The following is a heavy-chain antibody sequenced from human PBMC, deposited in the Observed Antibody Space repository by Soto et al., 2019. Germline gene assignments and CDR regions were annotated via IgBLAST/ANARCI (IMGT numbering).Heavy chain of an antibody. CDR1: GGTFSSYT. CDR3: ARVDLGMIAAAGDY. D-gene: IGHD6-13*01. CDR2: IIPSLCIA. J-gene: IGHJ4*02. V-gene: IGHV1-69*02. Sequence: ASVKVSCKASGGTFSSYTISWVRQAPGQGLEWMGRIIPSLCIANYAQKFQGRVTFTADKSTRPAYMELSSLGSEETAVYYGARVDLGMIAAAGDYWGQGTLVTVSS.